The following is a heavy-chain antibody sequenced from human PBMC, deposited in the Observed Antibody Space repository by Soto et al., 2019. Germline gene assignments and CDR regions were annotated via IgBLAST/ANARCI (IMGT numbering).Heavy chain of an antibody. CDR1: GYTFTSYG. J-gene: IGHJ4*02. D-gene: IGHD3-10*01. CDR3: ARRGGSVLLWFGELSEYYFDY. CDR2: ISAYNGNT. V-gene: IGHV1-18*01. Sequence: ASVKVSCKASGYTFTSYGISWVRQAPGQGLEWMGWISAYNGNTNYAQKLQGRVTMTTDTSTSTAYMELRSLRSDDTAVYYCARRGGSVLLWFGELSEYYFDYWGQGTLVTVSS.